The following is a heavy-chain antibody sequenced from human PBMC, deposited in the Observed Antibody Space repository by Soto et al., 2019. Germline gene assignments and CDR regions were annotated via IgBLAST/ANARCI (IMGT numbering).Heavy chain of an antibody. V-gene: IGHV1-2*04. CDR1: GYTFTGYY. J-gene: IGHJ6*02. D-gene: IGHD3-3*01. CDR3: ARDRFDFWSGTPEIGPYYYYGMDV. Sequence: ASVKVSCKASGYTFTGYYMHWVRQAPGQGLEWMGWINPNSGGTNYAQKFQGWVTMTRDTSISTAYMELSRLRSDDTAVYYCARDRFDFWSGTPEIGPYYYYGMDVWGQGTTVTVS. CDR2: INPNSGGT.